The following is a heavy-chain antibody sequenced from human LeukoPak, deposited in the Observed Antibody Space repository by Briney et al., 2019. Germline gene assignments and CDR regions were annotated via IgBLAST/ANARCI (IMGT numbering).Heavy chain of an antibody. D-gene: IGHD7-27*01. CDR1: GFTFSDYW. CDR2: IKWDGSEK. J-gene: IGHJ4*02. Sequence: GGSLRLSCAASGFTFSDYWMTWVRQAPGKGLEWVANIKWDGSEKYYVDSVKGRFTISRDNAQNSLYLQMNSLRGEDTAAYYCARDNWGLQGFDLWGQGTLVTVSS. V-gene: IGHV3-7*01. CDR3: ARDNWGLQGFDL.